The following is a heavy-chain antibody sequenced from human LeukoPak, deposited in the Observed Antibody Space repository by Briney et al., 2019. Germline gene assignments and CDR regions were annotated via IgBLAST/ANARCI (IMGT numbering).Heavy chain of an antibody. CDR3: ARVDPRGSSPFDY. D-gene: IGHD1-26*01. Sequence: ASVKVSCKASGYTFTSYDINWVRQAPGQGLEWMGWINPNSGGTNYAQKFQGRVTMTRDTSISTAYMELSRLRSDDTAVYYCARVDPRGSSPFDYWGQGTLVTVSS. J-gene: IGHJ4*02. V-gene: IGHV1-2*02. CDR1: GYTFTSYD. CDR2: INPNSGGT.